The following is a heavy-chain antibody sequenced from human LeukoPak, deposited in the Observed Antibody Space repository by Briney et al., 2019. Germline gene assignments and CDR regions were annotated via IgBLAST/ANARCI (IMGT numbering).Heavy chain of an antibody. J-gene: IGHJ4*02. V-gene: IGHV3-23*01. CDR2: ISDSGGTT. Sequence: GGSLRLACAVSGITLSNYGMSWVRQAPGKGLEWVAGISDSGGTTNYADSVKGRFTVSRDNPKNTLYLQMNSLRAEDTAVYFCAKRGVVIRVILVGFHKQAYYFESWGQGVLVTVSS. CDR3: AKRGVVIRVILVGFHKQAYYFES. D-gene: IGHD3-22*01. CDR1: GITLSNYG.